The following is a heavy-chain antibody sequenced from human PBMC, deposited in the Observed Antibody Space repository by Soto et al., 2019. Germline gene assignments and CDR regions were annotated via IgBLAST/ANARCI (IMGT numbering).Heavy chain of an antibody. CDR1: GFTFDDYA. CDR2: ISWNSGSI. J-gene: IGHJ4*02. V-gene: IGHV3-9*01. D-gene: IGHD2-15*01. CDR3: AKCSELFSPTAY. Sequence: EVQLVESGGGLVQPGRSLRLSCAASGFTFDDYAMHWVRQAPGQGLEWVSGISWNSGSIGYADSVKGRFTISRDSAKNSLYMQMNSLRAKDTALYYCAKCSELFSPTAYWCQGTLVTVSS.